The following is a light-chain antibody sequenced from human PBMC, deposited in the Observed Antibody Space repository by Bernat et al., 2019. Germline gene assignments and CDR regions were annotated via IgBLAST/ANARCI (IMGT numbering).Light chain of an antibody. V-gene: IGKV3-20*01. J-gene: IGKJ4*01. CDR3: QQYTTSPPEFT. CDR1: QSVSTGY. Sequence: EIVLTQSPGTLSLSPGERATLFCRASQSVSTGYLAWYQQKPGQPPRLLIYGASSRATGIPDRFSASGSGTDFTFTISRLEPEDFAVYYCQQYTTSPPEFTFGGGTKVEIK. CDR2: GAS.